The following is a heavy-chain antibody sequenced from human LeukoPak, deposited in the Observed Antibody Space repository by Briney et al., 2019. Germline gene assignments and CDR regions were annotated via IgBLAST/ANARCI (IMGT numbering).Heavy chain of an antibody. CDR1: GFTFSSYA. V-gene: IGHV3-23*01. Sequence: PGGSLRLSCAASGFTFSSYAMSWVRQAPGKGLEWVSAISGSGGGTYYADSVKGRFTISRDNSKNTLYLQMNSLRAEDTAVYYCAKVPRLVSYDSVDYWGQGTLVTVSS. J-gene: IGHJ4*02. CDR2: ISGSGGGT. D-gene: IGHD3-3*01. CDR3: AKVPRLVSYDSVDY.